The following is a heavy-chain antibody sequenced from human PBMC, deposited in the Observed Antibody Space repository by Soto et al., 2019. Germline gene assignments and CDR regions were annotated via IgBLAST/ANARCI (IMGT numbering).Heavy chain of an antibody. Sequence: QVQLVESGGGVVQPGRSLRLSCAASGFTFSSFGMHWVRQVPGKGLEWVAVISYDRSDKYYADSVKGRFTISRDNSKNTLYLQLNRLRAEDTAMYYCAKMSSSWSWYYFDYWGQGTLVTVSS. V-gene: IGHV3-30*18. J-gene: IGHJ4*02. CDR3: AKMSSSWSWYYFDY. CDR2: ISYDRSDK. CDR1: GFTFSSFG. D-gene: IGHD6-13*01.